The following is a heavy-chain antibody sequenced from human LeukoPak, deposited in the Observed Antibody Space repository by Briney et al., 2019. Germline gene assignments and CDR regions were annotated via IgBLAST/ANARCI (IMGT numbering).Heavy chain of an antibody. CDR3: ARHLQDTAMVSPLYYFDN. CDR2: IYYSGST. V-gene: IGHV4-59*08. Sequence: SETLSLTCTVSGGSISSYYWGWIRQPPGKGLEWIGYIYYSGSTKYSPSLKSRVTISVDTSKNQFSLRLSSVTAADTAVYYCARHLQDTAMVSPLYYFDNWGQGTLVTVSS. CDR1: GGSISSYY. J-gene: IGHJ4*02. D-gene: IGHD5-18*01.